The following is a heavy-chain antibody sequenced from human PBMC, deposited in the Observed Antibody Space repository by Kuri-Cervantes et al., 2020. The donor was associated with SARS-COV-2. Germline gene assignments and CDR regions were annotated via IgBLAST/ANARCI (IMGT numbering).Heavy chain of an antibody. CDR2: INQSGST. CDR1: GGSSSGYY. CDR3: ARGGSYSNYSYYYYYYMDV. V-gene: IGHV4-34*01. J-gene: IGHJ6*03. Sequence: SETLSLTCAVFGGSSSGYYWGWIRQPPGKGLEWIGEINQSGSTSYSPSLKNRLTISVDTSKNQFSLKLSSVTAADTAVYYCARGGSYSNYSYYYYYYMDVWGKGTTVTVSS. D-gene: IGHD4-11*01.